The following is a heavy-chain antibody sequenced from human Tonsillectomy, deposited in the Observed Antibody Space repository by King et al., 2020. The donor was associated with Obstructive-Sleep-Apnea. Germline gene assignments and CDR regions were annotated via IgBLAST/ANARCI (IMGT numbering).Heavy chain of an antibody. CDR1: GGSISSYY. CDR3: ARDQYYYDGSGYY. Sequence: QLQESGPGLVKPSETLSLTCNVSGGSISSYYWSWIRQPPGKGLEWIGYIYYSGSTNYNPSLKSRVTISIDTSKNQFYLKLSSVTAADTAVYYCARDQYYYDGSGYYWGQGALVTVSS. D-gene: IGHD3-22*01. CDR2: IYYSGST. V-gene: IGHV4-59*01. J-gene: IGHJ4*02.